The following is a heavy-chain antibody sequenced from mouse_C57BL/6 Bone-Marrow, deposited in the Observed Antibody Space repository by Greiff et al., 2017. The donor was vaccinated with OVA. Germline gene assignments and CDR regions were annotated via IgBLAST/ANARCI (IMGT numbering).Heavy chain of an antibody. D-gene: IGHD1-1*01. J-gene: IGHJ2*01. CDR3: ARSYNSSSYPYYFDC. Sequence: QVHVKQPGAELVKPGASVKMSCKASGYTFTSYWITWVKQRPGQGLEWIGEINPGSGSTNYNEKFKSKATLTVDTSSSTAYMQLSSLTSEDSAVYYCARSYNSSSYPYYFDCWGQGTTVTVAS. CDR1: GYTFTSYW. CDR2: INPGSGST. V-gene: IGHV1-55*01.